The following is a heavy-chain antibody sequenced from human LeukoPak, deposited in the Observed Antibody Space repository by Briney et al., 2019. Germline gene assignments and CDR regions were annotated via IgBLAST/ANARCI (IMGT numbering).Heavy chain of an antibody. J-gene: IGHJ4*02. V-gene: IGHV1-46*01. CDR2: INPSGGST. CDR1: GYTFTSYY. D-gene: IGHD3-22*01. Sequence: EASVKVSRKASGYTFTSYYMHWVRQAPGQGLEWMGIINPSGGSTSYAQKFQGRVTMTRDTSISTAYMELSRLRSDDTAVYYCARDRAPREKNYYESSGLDYWGQGTLVTVSS. CDR3: ARDRAPREKNYYESSGLDY.